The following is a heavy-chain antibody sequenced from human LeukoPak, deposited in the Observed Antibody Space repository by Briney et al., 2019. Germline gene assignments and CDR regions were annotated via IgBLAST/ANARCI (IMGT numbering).Heavy chain of an antibody. V-gene: IGHV3-7*01. J-gene: IGHJ4*02. CDR2: IKQDGSEK. CDR1: GFTFSRYW. CDR3: ASDPFSRSDY. Sequence: GGSLRLSCAASGFTFSRYWMSWVRQAPGKGLEWVANIKQDGSEKYYVDSVKGRFTISRDNAKNSLYLQMNSLRADDTAVYYCASDPFSRSDYWGQGTPVTVSS.